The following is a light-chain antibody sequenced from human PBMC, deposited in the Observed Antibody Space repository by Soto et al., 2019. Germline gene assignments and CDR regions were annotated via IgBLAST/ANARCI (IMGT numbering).Light chain of an antibody. CDR3: QEYDGAPTT. J-gene: IGKJ5*01. Sequence: EIVLTQSPDTLSLSPGERATLSCRASQSIRSERLAWYQQKPGQAPRLVIFDASNRASGMPERFSGSGSGTDFTLTIARLEPEDFAVYYCQEYDGAPTTFGLGTRPEIK. CDR1: QSIRSER. CDR2: DAS. V-gene: IGKV3-20*01.